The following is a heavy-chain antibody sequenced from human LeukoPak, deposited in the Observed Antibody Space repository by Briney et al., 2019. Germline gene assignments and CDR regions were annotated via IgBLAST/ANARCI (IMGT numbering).Heavy chain of an antibody. J-gene: IGHJ4*02. D-gene: IGHD2-15*01. CDR3: VGEGYCSGGSCHHSTIRRFDY. V-gene: IGHV4-30-4*07. Sequence: SQTLSLTCAVSGGSISSGSYSWNWIRQPTGKGLEWIGSIYYSGSTYYNPSLKSRVTISVDTSKNQFSLKLSSVTAADTAVYYCVGEGYCSGGSCHHSTIRRFDYWGQGTLVTVSS. CDR1: GGSISSGSYS. CDR2: IYYSGST.